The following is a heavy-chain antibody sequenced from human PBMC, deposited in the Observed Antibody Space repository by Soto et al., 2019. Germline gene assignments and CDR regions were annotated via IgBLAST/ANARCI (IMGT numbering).Heavy chain of an antibody. CDR2: ISYDGNNK. CDR1: GFTFSRFS. V-gene: IGHV3-30-3*01. Sequence: SLRLSFVASGFTFSRFSLHWVRQAPGKGLEWVADISYDGNNKYYADFVKGRFTISRDNSKNTLYLQMNSLRVEDTAVYYCARSQGEQQLVDAFDIWGQGTMVTVSS. D-gene: IGHD2-15*01. CDR3: ARSQGEQQLVDAFDI. J-gene: IGHJ3*02.